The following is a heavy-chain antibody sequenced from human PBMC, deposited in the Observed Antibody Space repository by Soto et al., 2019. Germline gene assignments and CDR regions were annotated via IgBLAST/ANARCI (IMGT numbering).Heavy chain of an antibody. Sequence: SVKVSCKAAGGSFSSYAISWVRQAPGQGLEWMGGIIPIFGTAHYAQKFQGRVTITADESTSTAYMELSSLRSEDTAVYYCARGNYYGSGSYYNENYYYYGMDVWGQGTTVTVSS. CDR3: ARGNYYGSGSYYNENYYYYGMDV. CDR1: GGSFSSYA. J-gene: IGHJ6*02. CDR2: IIPIFGTA. V-gene: IGHV1-69*13. D-gene: IGHD3-10*01.